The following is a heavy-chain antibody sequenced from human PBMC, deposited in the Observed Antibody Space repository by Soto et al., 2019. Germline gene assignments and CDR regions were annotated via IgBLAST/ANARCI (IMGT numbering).Heavy chain of an antibody. J-gene: IGHJ4*02. Sequence: EVQLLESGGGLVQPGGSLRLSCAASGFTFSSYAMNWVRQAPGKGLEWVSTISGSGGSTYYADSVKGRFTLSRDNSKNALSLQMSSLRAEDTAVYYCAKRNGSGGYAFYFDNWGQGTLVTVSS. CDR3: AKRNGSGGYAFYFDN. V-gene: IGHV3-23*01. CDR1: GFTFSSYA. D-gene: IGHD3-10*01. CDR2: ISGSGGST.